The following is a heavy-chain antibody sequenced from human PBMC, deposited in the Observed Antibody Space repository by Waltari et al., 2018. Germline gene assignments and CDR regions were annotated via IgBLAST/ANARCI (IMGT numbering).Heavy chain of an antibody. CDR3: APLPGGSGQTFDY. CDR1: GYTFMDYF. D-gene: IGHD3-10*01. J-gene: IGHJ4*02. Sequence: EVDLVQSGAEVKKPGATVKISCKASGYTFMDYFMHWVQQAPGKGLEWMGRIDPEDGETVYSEKFQGRVTITADTSTDTAYMELSSLTSGDTAVYYCAPLPGGSGQTFDYWGQGTLVTVS. V-gene: IGHV1-69-2*01. CDR2: IDPEDGET.